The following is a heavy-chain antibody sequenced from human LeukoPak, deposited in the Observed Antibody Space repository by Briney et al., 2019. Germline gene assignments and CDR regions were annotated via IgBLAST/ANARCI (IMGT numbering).Heavy chain of an antibody. J-gene: IGHJ4*02. Sequence: PGGSLRLSCAASGFTFSSYSMNWVRQAPGKGLEWVSSISSSSSYIYYADSVKGRFTISRDNAKNSLYLQMNSLRAEDTAVYYCARDRTRYCSSTSCYASDYWGQGTLVTVSS. CDR1: GFTFSSYS. CDR2: ISSSSSYI. D-gene: IGHD2-2*01. V-gene: IGHV3-21*01. CDR3: ARDRTRYCSSTSCYASDY.